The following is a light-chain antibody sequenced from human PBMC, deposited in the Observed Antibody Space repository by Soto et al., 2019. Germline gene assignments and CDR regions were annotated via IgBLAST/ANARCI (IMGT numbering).Light chain of an antibody. CDR2: EAS. V-gene: IGKV3-20*01. CDR1: QSITGRY. CDR3: QQYATSPQT. Sequence: PGEVATLSCTASQSITGRYLAWYQQRPGQAPRLLIYEASSRATGIPDRFSGSGSGTDFTLTISRLEPEDFAVYYCQQYATSPQTFGQGTKVDI. J-gene: IGKJ1*01.